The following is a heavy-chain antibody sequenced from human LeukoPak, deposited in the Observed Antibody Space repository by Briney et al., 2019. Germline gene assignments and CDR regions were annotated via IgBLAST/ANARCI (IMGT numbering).Heavy chain of an antibody. V-gene: IGHV3-30*18. D-gene: IGHD2-2*01. Sequence: GGSLRLSCAASGFTLSSYDMHWVRQAPGKGLEWVAVISYDGGNEYYADSVKGRFTISRDNSKNTLYLQMNSLRAEDTAVYYCAKEFSSHFDYCGQGTLVTVSS. CDR1: GFTLSSYD. CDR2: ISYDGGNE. J-gene: IGHJ4*02. CDR3: AKEFSSHFDY.